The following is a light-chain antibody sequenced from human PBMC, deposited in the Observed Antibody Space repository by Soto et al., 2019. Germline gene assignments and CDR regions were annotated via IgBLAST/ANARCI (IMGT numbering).Light chain of an antibody. CDR1: NSDIGNYNS. CDR2: EVR. V-gene: IGLV2-14*01. Sequence: QSALTQPASVSGSPGQSITISCAGTNSDIGNYNSVSWYQHHPGKAPKLMIYEVRYRPSGVSNRFSGSKSGNTASLTISGLQAEDEADYYCSSYRGNILVVFGGGTKLTVL. CDR3: SSYRGNILVV. J-gene: IGLJ2*01.